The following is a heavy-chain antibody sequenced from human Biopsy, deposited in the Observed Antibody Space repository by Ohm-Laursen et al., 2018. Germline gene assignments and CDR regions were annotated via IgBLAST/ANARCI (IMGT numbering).Heavy chain of an antibody. CDR1: GFTFGHYA. D-gene: IGHD6-19*01. CDR2: IWYDGTNE. CDR3: ARGLSSGWYGYFDV. V-gene: IGHV3-33*04. J-gene: IGHJ2*01. Sequence: SLRLSCSASGFTFGHYAMHWVRQAPGKGLEWISLIWYDGTNEDYADSVKGRFTISRDNSKNTLYLQINALTLEDTAFYYCARGLSSGWYGYFDVWGRGTLVTVSS.